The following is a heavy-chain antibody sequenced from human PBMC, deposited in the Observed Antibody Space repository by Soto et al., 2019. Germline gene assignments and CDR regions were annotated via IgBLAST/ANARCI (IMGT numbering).Heavy chain of an antibody. Sequence: SETLSLTCAVSGVSISRGGYSWSWIRQPPGKGLEWIVFIYHSGSTYYNPSLKSRVTISVDRSKTQFSLKLSSVPAADTAVYYCASRPPGGAYFGVFDYWSQGTLVTVS. CDR1: GVSISRGGYS. CDR3: ASRPPGGAYFGVFDY. V-gene: IGHV4-30-2*01. J-gene: IGHJ4*02. D-gene: IGHD2-21*01. CDR2: IYHSGST.